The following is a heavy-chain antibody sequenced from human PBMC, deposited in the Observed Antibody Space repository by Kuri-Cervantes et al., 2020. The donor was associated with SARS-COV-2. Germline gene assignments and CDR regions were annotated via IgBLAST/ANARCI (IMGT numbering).Heavy chain of an antibody. J-gene: IGHJ4*02. CDR2: INPSGGST. V-gene: IGHV1-46*01. CDR1: GYTFTSYY. CDR3: ARSPSNGDYDGWFDY. Sequence: ASVKVSCKASGYTFTSYYMHWVRQAPGQGLEWMGIINPSGGSTSYAQKFQGRATMTRDTSTSTVYMELSSLRSEDTAVYYCARSPSNGDYDGWFDYWGQGTLVTVSS. D-gene: IGHD4-17*01.